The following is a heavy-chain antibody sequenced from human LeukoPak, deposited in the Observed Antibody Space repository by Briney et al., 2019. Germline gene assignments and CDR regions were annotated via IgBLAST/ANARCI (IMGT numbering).Heavy chain of an antibody. CDR1: GFSFSNYA. V-gene: IGHV1-69*04. Sequence: PGGSLRLSCTTSGFSFSNYAFSWVRQAPGQGLEWMGRVMPFLDVANYAQKFQGRVTITADKSTSTAYMELSSLRSEDTAVYYCARDHCSGGSCLGGHWGQGTLVTVSS. CDR3: ARDHCSGGSCLGGH. J-gene: IGHJ4*02. D-gene: IGHD2-15*01. CDR2: VMPFLDVA.